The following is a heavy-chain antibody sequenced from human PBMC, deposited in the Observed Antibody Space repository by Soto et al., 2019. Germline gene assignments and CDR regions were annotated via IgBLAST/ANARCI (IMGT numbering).Heavy chain of an antibody. CDR3: ARLAIGDYYFDY. CDR1: GGSISSSSYY. V-gene: IGHV4-61*01. Sequence: SETLSLTCTVSGGSISSSSYYWSWIRQPPGKGLEWIGYIYYSGSTNYNPSLKSRVTISVDTSKNQFSLKLSSVTAADTAVYYCARLAIGDYYFDYWGQGTLVTVSS. D-gene: IGHD4-17*01. CDR2: IYYSGST. J-gene: IGHJ4*02.